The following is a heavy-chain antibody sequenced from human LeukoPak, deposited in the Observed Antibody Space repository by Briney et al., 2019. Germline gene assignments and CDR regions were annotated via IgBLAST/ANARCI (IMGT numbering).Heavy chain of an antibody. D-gene: IGHD2-15*01. CDR2: IYNSGST. J-gene: IGHJ3*02. CDR3: ARGPIVVVPASSPGYCSGGSCSDAFDI. Sequence: SETLSLTCTVSGGSISTYYWSWIRQPPGKGLEWIGYIYNSGSTNYNPSLKSRVTISVDTSKNQFSLKLSSVTAADTAVYYCARGPIVVVPASSPGYCSGGSCSDAFDIWGQGTMVTVSS. CDR1: GGSISTYY. V-gene: IGHV4-59*12.